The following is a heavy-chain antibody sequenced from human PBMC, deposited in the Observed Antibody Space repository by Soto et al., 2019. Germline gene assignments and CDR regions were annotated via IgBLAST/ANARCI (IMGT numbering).Heavy chain of an antibody. V-gene: IGHV3-23*01. Sequence: GGSLRLSCAASGFTLSDYYMAWIRQAPGKGLEWVSAISGSGGSTYYADSVKGRFTISRDNSKNTLYLQMNSLRAEDTAVYYCAKDLTYYYDSSGYYHDAFDIWGQGTMVTVSS. D-gene: IGHD3-22*01. CDR2: ISGSGGST. CDR3: AKDLTYYYDSSGYYHDAFDI. CDR1: GFTLSDYY. J-gene: IGHJ3*02.